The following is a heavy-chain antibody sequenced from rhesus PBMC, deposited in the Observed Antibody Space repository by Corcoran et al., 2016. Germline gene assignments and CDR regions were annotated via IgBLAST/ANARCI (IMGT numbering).Heavy chain of an antibody. V-gene: IGHV3-201*01. CDR2: INGNGGNK. J-gene: IGHJ4*01. CDR1: GFTFDDYA. D-gene: IGHD1-26*01. Sequence: EVQLVESGGGVVQPGGSLRLSCAASGFTFDDYAMHWVRQAPGKGLEWVYGINGNGGNKYYTDSVKGQVTISRNNAKNSLYLQMGSLRAEDTALYYCARGGYNWNYPPDYWGQGVLVTVSS. CDR3: ARGGYNWNYPPDY.